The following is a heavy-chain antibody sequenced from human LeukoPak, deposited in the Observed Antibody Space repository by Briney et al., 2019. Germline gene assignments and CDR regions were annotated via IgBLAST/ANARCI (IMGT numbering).Heavy chain of an antibody. CDR1: GGSISSSSYF. J-gene: IGHJ6*03. D-gene: IGHD3-10*01. Sequence: SETLSLTCTVSGGSISSSSYFWGWIRQPPGKGLEWIASVHHSGSTYYHPSLKSRLTISVDTPKNQFSLKMSSVTAADTAVYFCARQLYVSGSYYAPMDVWGKGTTVTISS. CDR2: VHHSGST. V-gene: IGHV4-39*01. CDR3: ARQLYVSGSYYAPMDV.